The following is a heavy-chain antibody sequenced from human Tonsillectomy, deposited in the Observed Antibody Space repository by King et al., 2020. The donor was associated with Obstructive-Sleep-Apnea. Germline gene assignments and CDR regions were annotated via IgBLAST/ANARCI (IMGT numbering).Heavy chain of an antibody. V-gene: IGHV4-30-4*01. J-gene: IGHJ6*02. CDR2: IYYTGST. CDR1: GGSVDSADKY. Sequence: QLQESGPGLVKPSQTLSLTCTVSGGSVDSADKYWTWVRQPPGKGLEWIGYIYYTGSTYYNPSLKSRVTISVDTSKNQFSLKVTSVTAADTAVYYCAREVLITMPNQYYYYGMDVWGQGTTVTVSS. D-gene: IGHD3-10*01. CDR3: AREVLITMPNQYYYYGMDV.